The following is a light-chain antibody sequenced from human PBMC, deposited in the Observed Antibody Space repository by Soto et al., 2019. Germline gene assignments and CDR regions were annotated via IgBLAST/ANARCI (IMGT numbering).Light chain of an antibody. Sequence: EIVMTQSPAPLSVSPGERATLSCRASQSISSNLVWYQQKAGQAPRILIHGASTRAPGIPDRFSGSGSGTEFTLTISSLQSEDFAVYYCQQYKNWPLFGQGTRLEIK. J-gene: IGKJ5*01. CDR1: QSISSN. V-gene: IGKV3D-15*01. CDR2: GAS. CDR3: QQYKNWPL.